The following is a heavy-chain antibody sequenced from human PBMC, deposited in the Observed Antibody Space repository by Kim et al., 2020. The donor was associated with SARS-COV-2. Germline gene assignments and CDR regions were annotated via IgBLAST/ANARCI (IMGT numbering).Heavy chain of an antibody. J-gene: IGHJ6*02. CDR1: GYTFTGYY. V-gene: IGHV1-2*06. Sequence: ASVKVSCKASGYTFTGYYMHWVRQAPGQGLEWMGRINPNSGGTNYAQKFQGRVTMTRDTSISTAYMELSRLRSDDTAVYYCVHRITGTTEGYYYYGMDVWGQGTTVTVSS. CDR2: INPNSGGT. CDR3: VHRITGTTEGYYYYGMDV. D-gene: IGHD1-7*01.